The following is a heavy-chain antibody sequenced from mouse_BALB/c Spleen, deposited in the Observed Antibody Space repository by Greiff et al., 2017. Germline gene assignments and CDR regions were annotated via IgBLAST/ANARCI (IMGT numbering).Heavy chain of an antibody. CDR1: GFNIKDYY. Sequence: EVMLVESGAELVRPGALVKLSCKASGFNIKDYYMHWVKQRPEQGLEWIGWIDPENGNTIYDPKFQGKASITADTSSNTAYLQLSSLTSEDTAVYYCARRNYYGNSWFAYWGQGTLVTVSA. D-gene: IGHD2-1*01. CDR3: ARRNYYGNSWFAY. J-gene: IGHJ3*01. CDR2: IDPENGNT. V-gene: IGHV14-1*02.